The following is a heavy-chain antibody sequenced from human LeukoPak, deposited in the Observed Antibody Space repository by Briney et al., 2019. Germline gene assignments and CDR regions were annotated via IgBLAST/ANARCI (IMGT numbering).Heavy chain of an antibody. CDR3: ARRSVVIRAIIVVWFHKGAYYFDY. CDR2: ISDRGGST. CDR1: GITLSNYA. Sequence: GGSLRLSCAGSGITLSNYAMSWVRQAPGKGLEWVAGISDRGGSTHYADSVKGRFTVCRDNPKTTLWLQMRSLRADETAEYFCARRSVVIRAIIVVWFHKGAYYFDYWGREAQVTVSS. J-gene: IGHJ4*02. V-gene: IGHV3-23*01. D-gene: IGHD2-15*01.